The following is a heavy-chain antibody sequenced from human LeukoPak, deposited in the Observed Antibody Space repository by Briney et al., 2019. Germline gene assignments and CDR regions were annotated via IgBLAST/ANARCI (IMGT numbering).Heavy chain of an antibody. D-gene: IGHD3/OR15-3a*01. J-gene: IGHJ2*01. V-gene: IGHV4-39*01. CDR3: ARLDWSNWCFDL. CDR2: IYYTGST. Sequence: SETLSLTCAVSGVSISSGSYYWGWIRQPPGKGLEWIGSIYYTGSTYYNPSLKSRVTISVDTSKNQFSLNLSSVTAADTAVYYCARLDWSNWCFDLWGRGTLVIVSS. CDR1: GVSISSGSYY.